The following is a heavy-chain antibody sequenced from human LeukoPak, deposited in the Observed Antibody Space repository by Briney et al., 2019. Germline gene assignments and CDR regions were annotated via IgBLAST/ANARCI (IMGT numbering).Heavy chain of an antibody. V-gene: IGHV3-7*01. J-gene: IGHJ4*02. Sequence: PGGSLRLSCVASGFTFSIFAMSWVRQAPGKGLEWVANIKEDGSEKNYVDSVKGRFTISRDNAKNSLYLHMNSLRAEDTAVYYCARGWKQLVPWGQGTPVTVPS. CDR2: IKEDGSEK. CDR3: ARGWKQLVP. CDR1: GFTFSIFA. D-gene: IGHD6-13*01.